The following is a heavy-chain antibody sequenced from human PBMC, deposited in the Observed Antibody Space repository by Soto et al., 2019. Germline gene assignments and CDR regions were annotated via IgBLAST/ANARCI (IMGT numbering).Heavy chain of an antibody. V-gene: IGHV1-2*04. J-gene: IGHJ3*02. CDR2: INPNSGGT. D-gene: IGHD4-17*01. CDR3: ARVGLRWPYDAFDI. Sequence: ASVKVSCKASGYTFTSYAMHWVRQAPGQGLEWMGWINPNSGGTNYAQKFQGWVTMTRDTSISTAYMELSRLRSDDTAVYYCARVGLRWPYDAFDIWGQGTMVTVSS. CDR1: GYTFTSYA.